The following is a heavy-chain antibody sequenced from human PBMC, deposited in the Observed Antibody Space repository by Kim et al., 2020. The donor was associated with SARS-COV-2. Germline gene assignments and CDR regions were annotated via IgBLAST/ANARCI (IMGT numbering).Heavy chain of an antibody. D-gene: IGHD3-3*01. J-gene: IGHJ5*02. CDR3: ARGRSIFGVVTAPFDP. Sequence: SLKRRVTISVDTSKNQFSLKLSSVTAADTAVYYCARGRSIFGVVTAPFDPWGQGTLVTVSS. V-gene: IGHV4-59*09.